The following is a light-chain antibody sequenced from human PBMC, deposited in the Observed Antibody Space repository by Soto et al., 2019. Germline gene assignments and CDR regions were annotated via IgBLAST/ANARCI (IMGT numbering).Light chain of an antibody. Sequence: DIQMTQSPSSLSASVGDRVTITCRASQGVSNYLAWYQQKPGQIPKLLIYAASTLQSGVPFRFSGSGSGTLFTLAISSLQPEDGATYYCQKYNYDASTVGGGTKVEIK. CDR3: QKYNYDAST. CDR2: AAS. V-gene: IGKV1-27*01. J-gene: IGKJ4*01. CDR1: QGVSNY.